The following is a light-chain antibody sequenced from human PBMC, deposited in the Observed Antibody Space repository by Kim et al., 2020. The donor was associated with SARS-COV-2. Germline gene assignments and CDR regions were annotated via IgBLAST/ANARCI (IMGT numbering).Light chain of an antibody. CDR3: QQYYSTPLT. V-gene: IGKV4-1*01. Sequence: DIVMTQSPDSLAVSLGERATINFKSSQSVLYSSNNKNYLAWYQQKPGQPPKLLIYWASTRESGVPDRFSGSGSGTDFTLTISSLQAEDVAVYYFQQYYSTPLTFGGGTKVDIK. J-gene: IGKJ4*01. CDR1: QSVLYSSNNKNY. CDR2: WAS.